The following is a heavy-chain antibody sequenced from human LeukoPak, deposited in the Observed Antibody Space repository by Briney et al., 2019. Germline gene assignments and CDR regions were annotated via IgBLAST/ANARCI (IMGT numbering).Heavy chain of an antibody. V-gene: IGHV3-30*04. D-gene: IGHD6-13*01. CDR2: ISFHGTDT. J-gene: IGHJ3*02. CDR1: GFTFISYA. Sequence: GSLRLSCAASGFTFISYAIHWVRQAPGKGLEWVAVISFHGTDTFYADSVKGRFTISRDNSKNTLYLQMSSLRGDDTAVYYCARVGYSSNWHSGSAFDIWGQGTMVTVSS. CDR3: ARVGYSSNWHSGSAFDI.